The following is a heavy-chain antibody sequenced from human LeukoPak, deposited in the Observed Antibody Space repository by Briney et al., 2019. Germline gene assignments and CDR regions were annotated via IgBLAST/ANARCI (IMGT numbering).Heavy chain of an antibody. Sequence: SETLSLTCAVSGGSISSSNWWSCVRQPPGKGLEWIGEIYHSGSTNYNPSLKSRVTISVDKSKNQFSLKLSSVTAADTAVYYCARDPSLHYGGNSGTNDYWGQGTLVTVSS. CDR1: GGSISSSNW. CDR3: ARDPSLHYGGNSGTNDY. CDR2: IYHSGST. J-gene: IGHJ4*02. V-gene: IGHV4-4*02. D-gene: IGHD4-23*01.